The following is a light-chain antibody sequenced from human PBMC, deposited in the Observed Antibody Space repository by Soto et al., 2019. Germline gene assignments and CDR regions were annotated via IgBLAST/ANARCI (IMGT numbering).Light chain of an antibody. CDR3: EAWNSNTRV. Sequence: QSVLTQSSSASASLGPSVKLSCTLSSGHSTYIVAWHQQQPGKAPRYLMNLEGSGSYNKGSGVPDRFSGSSSGADRYLIISNLRFEDEADYYCEAWNSNTRVYGGGTKLTVL. J-gene: IGLJ2*01. CDR2: LEGSGSY. V-gene: IGLV4-60*02. CDR1: SGHSTYI.